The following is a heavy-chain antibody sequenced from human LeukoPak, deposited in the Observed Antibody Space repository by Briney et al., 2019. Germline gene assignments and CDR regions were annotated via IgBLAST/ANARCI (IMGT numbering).Heavy chain of an antibody. V-gene: IGHV3-30-3*01. CDR1: GFTFSSYA. D-gene: IGHD1-26*01. Sequence: GGSLRLSCAASGFTFSSYAMHWVRQAPGKGLEWAAVISSGGNTQYYADSVEGRFTISRDNSNNTLYLQMNSLRADDTAIYYCARRRIVGSIDDAFDIWGQGTMVTLSS. CDR3: ARRRIVGSIDDAFDI. CDR2: ISSGGNTQ. J-gene: IGHJ3*02.